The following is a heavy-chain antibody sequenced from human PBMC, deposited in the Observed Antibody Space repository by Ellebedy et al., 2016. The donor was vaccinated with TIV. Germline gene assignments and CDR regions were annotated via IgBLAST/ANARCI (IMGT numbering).Heavy chain of an antibody. D-gene: IGHD2-21*02. CDR3: ARDAYCGGDCRMGGWFDP. J-gene: IGHJ5*02. CDR2: IYHSGST. V-gene: IGHV4-4*02. Sequence: MPSETLSLTCAVSGDSISSNKWWTWVRQPPGQGLEWIGEIYHSGSTYYNPSLKSRVTITVDTSKNQFSLKLSSVTAADTAVYYCARDAYCGGDCRMGGWFDPWGQGTLVTVSS. CDR1: GDSISSNKW.